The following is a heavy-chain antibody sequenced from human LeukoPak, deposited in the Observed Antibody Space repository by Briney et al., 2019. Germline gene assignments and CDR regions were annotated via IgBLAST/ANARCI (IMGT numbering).Heavy chain of an antibody. V-gene: IGHV3-74*01. D-gene: IGHD6-19*01. CDR2: INSDGSST. J-gene: IGHJ1*01. CDR1: GFTFSSYW. Sequence: GGSLRLSCAASGFTFSSYWMHWVRHAPGKGLVWVSRINSDGSSTNYADSVKGRFTISRDNAKNTLSLQMNSLRAEDTAVYYCARVPITLAGTKDAKYFQHWGQGTLVTVSS. CDR3: ARVPITLAGTKDAKYFQH.